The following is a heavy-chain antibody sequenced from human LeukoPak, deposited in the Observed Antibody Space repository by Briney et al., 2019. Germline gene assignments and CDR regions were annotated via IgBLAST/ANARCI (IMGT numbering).Heavy chain of an antibody. CDR2: GSESGGT. CDR1: GGSLNGHY. Sequence: SETLSLTCAVYGGSLNGHYWSWIRQPPGKGLEWIGEGSESGGTKFNPSLKSRVTISVDTSKNQFSLKLSSVTAADTAVYYCARGSGLLDYWGQGTLVTVSS. CDR3: ARGSGLLDY. V-gene: IGHV4-34*01. D-gene: IGHD3-16*01. J-gene: IGHJ4*02.